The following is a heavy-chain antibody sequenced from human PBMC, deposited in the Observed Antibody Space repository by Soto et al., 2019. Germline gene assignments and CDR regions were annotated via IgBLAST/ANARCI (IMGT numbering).Heavy chain of an antibody. CDR3: APHTLDTGMPSGY. J-gene: IGHJ4*02. Sequence: QVQLVQSGAEVREPGASVKVSCKASGYTFTNYGVSWVRQAPGQGLEWMGWIGGYKGNTNYAQKLQGRVTLTTDTSKSPAYMELRSLISDDTAVYYCAPHTLDTGMPSGYWGQGTLVTVSS. CDR2: IGGYKGNT. V-gene: IGHV1-18*01. CDR1: GYTFTNYG. D-gene: IGHD5-18*01.